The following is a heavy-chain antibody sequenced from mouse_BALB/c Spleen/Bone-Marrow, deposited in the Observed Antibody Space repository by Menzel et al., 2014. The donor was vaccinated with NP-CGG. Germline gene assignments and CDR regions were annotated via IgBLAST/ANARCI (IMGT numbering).Heavy chain of an antibody. J-gene: IGHJ4*01. CDR2: IYPGDGDT. D-gene: IGHD2-1*01. V-gene: IGHV1-87*01. CDR3: ARDGKYPLAMEY. Sequence: QVQLQQSGAELARPGASVKLSCKASGYNFNNYWMQWIKQRPGQGLEWIGAIYPGDGDTRYTQKFKGKATLTADKSSSTDYMQLSSLASEDSAVYYCARDGKYPLAMEYWGQGTSVTGSS. CDR1: GYNFNNYW.